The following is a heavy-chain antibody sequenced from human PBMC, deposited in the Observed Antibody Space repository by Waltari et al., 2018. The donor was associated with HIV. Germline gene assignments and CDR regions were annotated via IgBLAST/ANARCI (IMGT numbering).Heavy chain of an antibody. CDR2: IFPGDSDT. Sequence: EVQLVQSGAEVKKPGESLRISCKGSGYRFTSYWIGWVRQKPGKGLEWMGIIFPGDSDTRYSPSFQGQVTISADESTSTAYLQWSSLKASDSAMYYCARHDVGRSRSLEDWGQGTLVTVSS. V-gene: IGHV5-51*01. CDR3: ARHDVGRSRSLED. CDR1: GYRFTSYW. J-gene: IGHJ4*02. D-gene: IGHD3-16*01.